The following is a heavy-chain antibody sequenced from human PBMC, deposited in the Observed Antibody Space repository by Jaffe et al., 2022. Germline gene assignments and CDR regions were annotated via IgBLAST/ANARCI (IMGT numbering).Heavy chain of an antibody. Sequence: QLQLQESGPGLVKPSETLSLTCTVSGGSISSSSYYWGWIRQPPGKGLEWIGSIYYSGSTYYNPSLKSRVTISVDTSKNQFSLKLSSVTAADTAVYYCARHHFWFEVLSTTGFDYWGQGTLVTVSS. V-gene: IGHV4-39*01. CDR1: GGSISSSSYY. CDR3: ARHHFWFEVLSTTGFDY. CDR2: IYYSGST. D-gene: IGHD3-3*02. J-gene: IGHJ4*02.